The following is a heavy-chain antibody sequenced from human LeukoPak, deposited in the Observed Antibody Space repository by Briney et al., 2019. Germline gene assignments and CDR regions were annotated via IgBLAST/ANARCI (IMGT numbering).Heavy chain of an antibody. D-gene: IGHD6-19*01. CDR1: GFTFDDYA. J-gene: IGHJ3*02. CDR2: ISWNSGSI. Sequence: GRSLRLSCAASGFTFDDYAMHWVRQAPGKGLEWVSGISWNSGSIGYADSVKGRFTISRDNAKNSLYLQMNSLRAGDTALYYCAKGSIAVAGTINDAFDIWGQGTMVTVSS. V-gene: IGHV3-9*01. CDR3: AKGSIAVAGTINDAFDI.